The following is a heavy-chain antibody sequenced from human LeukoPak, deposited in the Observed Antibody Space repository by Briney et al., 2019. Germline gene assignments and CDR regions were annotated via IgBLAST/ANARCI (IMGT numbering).Heavy chain of an antibody. CDR1: GGSISTGTYY. CDR2: IYTSGST. J-gene: IGHJ4*02. D-gene: IGHD3-16*01. V-gene: IGHV4-61*02. CDR3: AREGGGFDY. Sequence: PSETLSLTCTVSGGSISTGTYYWSWVRQPAGKGLEWIGRIYTSGSTNYNPYLKSRVTMSVDTSKNQFSLKLSSVTAADTAVYYCAREGGGFDYWGQGTLVTVSS.